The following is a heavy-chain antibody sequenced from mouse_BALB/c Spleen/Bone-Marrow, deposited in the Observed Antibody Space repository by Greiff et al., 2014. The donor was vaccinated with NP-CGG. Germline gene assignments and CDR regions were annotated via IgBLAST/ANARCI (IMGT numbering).Heavy chain of an antibody. CDR2: IDPANGNT. V-gene: IGHV14-3*02. Sequence: VQLQQSGAELVKPGASVKLSCTASGFNTKDTYMHWVKQRPEQGLEWIGRIDPANGNTKYDPKFQGKATITADTSSNTAYLQLSSLTSEDTAVYYCARLDSFAYWGQGTLVTVSA. CDR3: ARLDSFAY. J-gene: IGHJ3*01. CDR1: GFNTKDTY.